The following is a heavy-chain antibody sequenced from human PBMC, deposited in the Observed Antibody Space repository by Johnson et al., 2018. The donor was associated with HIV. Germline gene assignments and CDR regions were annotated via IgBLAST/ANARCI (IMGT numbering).Heavy chain of an antibody. Sequence: VQLVESGGGLVQPGGSLRLSCAASGFTFSSYDMHWVRQATGKGLEWVSYISSSGSTIYYADAVKGRFTMSRDNAKESLYLKMNSLRAEDTAVYYCSRGSRYTFDNDDVHLLHAFDIWGQGTMVTVSS. D-gene: IGHD3-16*01. CDR2: ISSSGSTI. CDR3: SRGSRYTFDNDDVHLLHAFDI. J-gene: IGHJ3*02. CDR1: GFTFSSYD. V-gene: IGHV3-48*04.